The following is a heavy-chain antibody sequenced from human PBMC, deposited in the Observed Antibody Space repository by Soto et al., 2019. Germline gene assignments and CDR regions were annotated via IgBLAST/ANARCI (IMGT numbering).Heavy chain of an antibody. CDR1: GFSLSNGKVG. Sequence: HVTLKESGPVLVNPTETLTLTCTVSGFSLSNGKVGVSWIRQPPGKALEWLAHIFSNDEKSYRTSLKSRLTISGDTSKSQVVLTMTNVDPVDTATYYCARILFGRSVAGGYFYMDVWGKGTTVTVSS. CDR2: IFSNDEK. CDR3: ARILFGRSVAGGYFYMDV. V-gene: IGHV2-26*01. D-gene: IGHD6-19*01. J-gene: IGHJ6*03.